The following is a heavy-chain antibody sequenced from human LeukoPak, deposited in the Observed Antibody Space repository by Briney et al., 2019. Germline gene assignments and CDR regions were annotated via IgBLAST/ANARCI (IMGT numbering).Heavy chain of an antibody. Sequence: GGSLRLSCAASGFTFTTYSMNWVRQAPGKGLEWVSSISSRSSTYYADSVKGRFTISRDNAKNSLFLQMNSLRAEDTAVYYCARGRIYSHRSAYYSFDYWGQGSLVTVSS. V-gene: IGHV3-21*01. CDR2: ISSRSST. CDR1: GFTFTTYS. CDR3: ARGRIYSHRSAYYSFDY. D-gene: IGHD3-22*01. J-gene: IGHJ4*02.